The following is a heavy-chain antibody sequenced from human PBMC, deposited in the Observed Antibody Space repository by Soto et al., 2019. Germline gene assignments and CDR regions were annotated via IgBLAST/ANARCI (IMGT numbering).Heavy chain of an antibody. CDR2: ISGSGGST. J-gene: IGHJ4*02. CDR3: AKDQGSSWYEIYY. CDR1: GFTFSNYA. V-gene: IGHV3-23*01. D-gene: IGHD6-13*01. Sequence: EVQLLESGGGLVQPGGSLRLSCAASGFTFSNYAVTWVRQAPGKGLEWVSTISGSGGSTYYADSVKGRFTISRDNSKNTLYLQMNSLRAKDTAVYYCAKDQGSSWYEIYYWGQGTLVTVSS.